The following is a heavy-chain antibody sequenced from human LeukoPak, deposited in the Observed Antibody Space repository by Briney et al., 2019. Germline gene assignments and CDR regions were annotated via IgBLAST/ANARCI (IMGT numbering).Heavy chain of an antibody. Sequence: GGSLRLSCAASGFTFSSYDMHWVRQAPGKGLEWVAVMSYDGSNQYYVDSVKGRFTISRDNSKNSLYLQMNSLRVEDTALYYCAKDWAVRRNYYYYMDVWGKGTTVIVSS. CDR2: MSYDGSNQ. CDR3: AKDWAVRRNYYYYMDV. D-gene: IGHD3-10*01. J-gene: IGHJ6*03. CDR1: GFTFSSYD. V-gene: IGHV3-30*18.